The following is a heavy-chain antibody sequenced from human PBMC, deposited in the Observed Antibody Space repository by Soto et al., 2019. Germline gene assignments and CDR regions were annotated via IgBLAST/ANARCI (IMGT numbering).Heavy chain of an antibody. J-gene: IGHJ4*02. V-gene: IGHV5-10-1*01. D-gene: IGHD3-22*01. CDR2: IDPSDSQT. Sequence: GESLKISCKGSGYSFAGYWITWVRQKPGKGLEWMGRIDPSDSQTYYSPSFRGHVTISVTKSITTVFLQWSSLRASDTAMYYCERHIYDSDTGANFLYLFDSWGQGTPVTVSS. CDR1: GYSFAGYW. CDR3: ERHIYDSDTGANFLYLFDS.